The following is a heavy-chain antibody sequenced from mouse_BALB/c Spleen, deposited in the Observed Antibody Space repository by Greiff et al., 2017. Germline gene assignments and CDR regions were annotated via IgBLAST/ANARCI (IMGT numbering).Heavy chain of an antibody. CDR3: ARQEGSGYFDY. Sequence: EVMLVESGGGLVQPGGSLKLSCAASGFTFSSYTMSWVRQTPEKRLEWVAYISNGGGSTYYPDTVKGRFTISRDNAKNTLYLQMSSLKSEDTAMYYCARQEGSGYFDYWGQGTTPTVSS. CDR1: GFTFSSYT. D-gene: IGHD3-1*01. J-gene: IGHJ2*01. V-gene: IGHV5-12-2*01. CDR2: ISNGGGST.